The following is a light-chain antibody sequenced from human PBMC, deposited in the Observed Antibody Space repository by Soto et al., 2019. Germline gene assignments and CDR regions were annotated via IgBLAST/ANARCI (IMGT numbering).Light chain of an antibody. CDR2: EVT. J-gene: IGLJ1*01. Sequence: QSVLTQPPSASGSPGQSVTISCTGTSSDVGGYNYVSWYQQHPGKAPKLMIYEVTKRPSGVPDRFSGSKSGKTASLTVSGLQAEDEADYFCCSHAGDNTYVFGTGTKVTVL. V-gene: IGLV2-8*01. CDR1: SSDVGGYNY. CDR3: CSHAGDNTYV.